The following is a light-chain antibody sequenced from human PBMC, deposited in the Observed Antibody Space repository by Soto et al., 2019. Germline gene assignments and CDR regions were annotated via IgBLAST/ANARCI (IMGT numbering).Light chain of an antibody. Sequence: QSALTQPASVSGAPGQSITISCTGTSSDVGDYKYVSWYQKHPDRAPKALIYEVSNRPSNVSLRFSGSKSGTTAFLTISGLQADAEADYYCSSLISSSTIVFGSGTKLTVL. CDR2: EVS. CDR3: SSLISSSTIV. V-gene: IGLV2-14*01. J-gene: IGLJ1*01. CDR1: SSDVGDYKY.